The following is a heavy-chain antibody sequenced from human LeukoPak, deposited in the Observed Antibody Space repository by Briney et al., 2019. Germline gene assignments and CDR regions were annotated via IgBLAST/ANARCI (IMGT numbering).Heavy chain of an antibody. D-gene: IGHD1-26*01. CDR3: ARYRGYGMDV. Sequence: GGSLRLSCVASGFTFSSYVLSWVRQAPGKGLEWVAVIYSGGSTYYADSVKGRFTISRDNSKNTLFLQMNSLRAEDTAVYYCARYRGYGMDVWGQGTTVTVSS. CDR1: GFTFSSYV. CDR2: IYSGGST. V-gene: IGHV3-66*01. J-gene: IGHJ6*02.